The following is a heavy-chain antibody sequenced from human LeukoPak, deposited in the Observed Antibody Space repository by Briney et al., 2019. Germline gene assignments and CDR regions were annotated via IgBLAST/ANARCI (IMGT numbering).Heavy chain of an antibody. CDR2: MYYSGST. V-gene: IGHV4-59*01. Sequence: LETLCVTCTVSGGSIRSSYWSWIRQPPGKGLEWIGYMYYSGSTKYNPSLKSRVTTSVDTSQNQFSLKLSSVTAADTAVYHCARVSVSGYGYYYFDYWGQGSLVTVSS. CDR1: GGSIRSSY. D-gene: IGHD5-12*01. J-gene: IGHJ4*02. CDR3: ARVSVSGYGYYYFDY.